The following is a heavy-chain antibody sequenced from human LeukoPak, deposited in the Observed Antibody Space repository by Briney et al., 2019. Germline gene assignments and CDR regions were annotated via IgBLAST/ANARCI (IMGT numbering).Heavy chain of an antibody. J-gene: IGHJ4*02. CDR3: ARDVLR. D-gene: IGHD2-15*01. CDR1: GFTFSSYW. Sequence: GGPLRLSCGASGFTFSSYWMHWVRQAPGKGPVWVSRISSDGSSTSYADSVKRRLTISRDNAKNTLYLQMNSLRAEDTAVYYCARDVLRRGQGTLVTVSP. V-gene: IGHV3-74*01. CDR2: ISSDGSST.